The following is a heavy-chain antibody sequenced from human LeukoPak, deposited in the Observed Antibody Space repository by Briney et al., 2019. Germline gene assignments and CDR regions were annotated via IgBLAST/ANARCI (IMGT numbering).Heavy chain of an antibody. CDR3: VSFYGTY. J-gene: IGHJ4*02. CDR1: GFTFDDYA. CDR2: ISWNSGSI. D-gene: IGHD2/OR15-2a*01. Sequence: GGSLRLSCAASGFTFDDYAMHWVRQAPGKGLEWVSGISWNSGSIGYADSVKGRFTISRDNAKNSLYLQMNSLRAEDTAVYYCVSFYGTYWGRGTLVTVSS. V-gene: IGHV3-9*01.